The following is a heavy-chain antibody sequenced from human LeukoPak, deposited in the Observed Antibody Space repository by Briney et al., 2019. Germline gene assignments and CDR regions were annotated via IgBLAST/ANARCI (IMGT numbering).Heavy chain of an antibody. Sequence: SVEGSCKACGGTFSSYASSWVRQAPGQGLEWTGGIIAIFGTANYAQKFQGRVTITADKSTRPAYIELSSLRSEDTAVYYCARAQNYPSHWFDPRGQPTLVTVPS. V-gene: IGHV1-69*06. CDR1: GGTFSSYA. CDR2: IIAIFGTA. CDR3: ARAQNYPSHWFDP. J-gene: IGHJ5*02. D-gene: IGHD1-7*01.